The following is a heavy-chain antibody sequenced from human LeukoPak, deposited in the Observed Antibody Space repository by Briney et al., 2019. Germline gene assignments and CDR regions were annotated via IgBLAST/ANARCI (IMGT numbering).Heavy chain of an antibody. V-gene: IGHV4-31*03. CDR1: GGSISSGGYY. CDR2: IYYSGST. D-gene: IGHD5-18*01. CDR3: ARIRGYSYGPPGMDV. Sequence: SQTLSLTCTVSGGSISSGGYYWSWIHQHPGKGLEWIGYIYYSGSTYYNPSLKSRVTISVDTSKNQFSLKLSSVTAADTAVYYCARIRGYSYGPPGMDVWGQGTTVTVSS. J-gene: IGHJ6*02.